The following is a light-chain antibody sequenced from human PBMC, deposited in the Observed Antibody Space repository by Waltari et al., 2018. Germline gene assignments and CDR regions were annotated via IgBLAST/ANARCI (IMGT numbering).Light chain of an antibody. CDR3: QQYDSSPPT. V-gene: IGKV3-20*01. CDR2: GAS. CDR1: QSVTNY. J-gene: IGKJ4*01. Sequence: EIVLTQSPATLSLSPGERATLSCRASQSVTNYLAWYQQKPGQAPRLLIPGASSRATGIPDRFSGSGSATDFTLIISRLEPEDFAVYYCQQYDSSPPTFGGGTKVEIK.